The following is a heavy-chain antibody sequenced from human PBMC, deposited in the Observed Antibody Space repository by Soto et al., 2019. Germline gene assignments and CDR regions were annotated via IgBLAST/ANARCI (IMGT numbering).Heavy chain of an antibody. J-gene: IGHJ6*02. V-gene: IGHV3-7*01. CDR3: ASVPSIRTYYYYGMDV. Sequence: GGSLRLSCAASGFTFSSYWMSWVRQAPGKGLEWVANIKQDGSEKYYVDSVKGRFTISRDNAKNSLYLQMNSLRAEDTAVYYCASVPSIRTYYYYGMDVWGQGTTVTASS. D-gene: IGHD6-6*01. CDR1: GFTFSSYW. CDR2: IKQDGSEK.